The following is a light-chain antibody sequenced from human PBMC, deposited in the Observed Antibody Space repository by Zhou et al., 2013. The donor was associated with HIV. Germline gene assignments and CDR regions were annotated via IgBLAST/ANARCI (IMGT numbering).Light chain of an antibody. CDR3: QQYNNWPPLT. CDR1: QSVNSN. Sequence: IVLTQSPGTLSLSPGERATLSCRASQSVNSNLAWYQQKPGQAPRLLIYGASTRATGIPARFSGSGSGTEFTLIISNMQSEDFAVYYCQQYNNWPPLTFGGGTKVEIK. CDR2: GAS. J-gene: IGKJ4*01. V-gene: IGKV3-15*01.